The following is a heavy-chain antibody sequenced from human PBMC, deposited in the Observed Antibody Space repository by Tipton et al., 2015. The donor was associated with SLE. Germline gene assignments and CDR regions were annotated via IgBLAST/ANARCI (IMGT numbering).Heavy chain of an antibody. CDR2: VNRGGST. CDR1: GGSLTSYY. V-gene: IGHV4-34*01. J-gene: IGHJ4*02. CDR3: ARPVYCSSTYCTGAFHD. D-gene: IGHD2-2*01. Sequence: TLSLTCAVYGGSLTSYYWNWIRQAPGKGLEWIGEVNRGGSTKYNPSLKSRVIISMDTSKNQFSLKLSSVTAADTAIYYCARPVYCSSTYCTGAFHDWGQGSLVTVPS.